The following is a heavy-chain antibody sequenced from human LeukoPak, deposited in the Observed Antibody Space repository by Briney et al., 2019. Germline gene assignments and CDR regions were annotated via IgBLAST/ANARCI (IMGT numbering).Heavy chain of an antibody. CDR1: GFTFTNYA. Sequence: PGGSLRLSCAASGFTFTNYAISWVRQAPGKGLVWVSRINSDGGTTSYADSVKGRFTISRDNAKNTLYLQMNSLRAEDTAVYYCASSSPFLSPDYWGQGTLVTVSS. CDR3: ASSSPFLSPDY. CDR2: INSDGGTT. J-gene: IGHJ4*02. D-gene: IGHD2-15*01. V-gene: IGHV3-74*01.